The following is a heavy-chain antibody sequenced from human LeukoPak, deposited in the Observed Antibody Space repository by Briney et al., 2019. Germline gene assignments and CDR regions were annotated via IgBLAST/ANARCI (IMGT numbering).Heavy chain of an antibody. CDR3: AKPATMIVVVKSAFDI. V-gene: IGHV3-23*01. Sequence: GGSLRLSCAASGFTFSSYAMSWVRQAPGKGLEWVSAISGSGGSTYYADSVKGRFTISRDNSKNTLYLQMNSLRAEDTAVYYCAKPATMIVVVKSAFDIWGQGTMVTVSS. CDR2: ISGSGGST. D-gene: IGHD3-22*01. CDR1: GFTFSSYA. J-gene: IGHJ3*02.